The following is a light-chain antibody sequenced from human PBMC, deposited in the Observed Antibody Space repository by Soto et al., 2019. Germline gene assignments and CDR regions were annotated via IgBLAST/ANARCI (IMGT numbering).Light chain of an antibody. CDR2: AAS. Sequence: DIQMTQSPSSLSASVGDRVTITCRASQGISNNLAWYQQKPGKVPKLLIYAASLLQSGVPSRFSGSGSGTDFTLTISSLQPEDFAVYYCQQGSNWYTFGQGTKLEIK. J-gene: IGKJ2*01. CDR3: QQGSNWYT. CDR1: QGISNN. V-gene: IGKV1-27*01.